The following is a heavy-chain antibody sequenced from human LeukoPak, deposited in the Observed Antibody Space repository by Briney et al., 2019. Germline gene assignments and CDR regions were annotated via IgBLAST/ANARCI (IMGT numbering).Heavy chain of an antibody. D-gene: IGHD3-9*01. Sequence: RGGSLRLSCAASGFAFSNYGTHWVRQAPGKGLEWVAFIRYDGTSKYYAESVKGRFTISTDNSKNTLYLQMNSLRAEDTAVYYCARAVLGTYYDILTGLIDYWGQGTLVTVSS. CDR2: IRYDGTSK. CDR1: GFAFSNYG. CDR3: ARAVLGTYYDILTGLIDY. J-gene: IGHJ4*02. V-gene: IGHV3-30*02.